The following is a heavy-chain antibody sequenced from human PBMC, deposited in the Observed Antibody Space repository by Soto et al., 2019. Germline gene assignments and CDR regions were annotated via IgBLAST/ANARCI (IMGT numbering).Heavy chain of an antibody. CDR1: GFTLSSYG. CDR3: ARGSAGSESVVVVPAIDFYSFDT. CDR2: IWYDGDKK. D-gene: IGHD2-15*01. Sequence: QVQLVESGGGVVQPGRSLRLSCAASGFTLSSYGMHWVRQAPGKGLEWVAVIWYDGDKKYYADSVKVRFTISRDESKNTVYLHMSSLRGEYTGVYYSARGSAGSESVVVVPAIDFYSFDTWGQGTLVSVSS. V-gene: IGHV3-33*01. J-gene: IGHJ4*02.